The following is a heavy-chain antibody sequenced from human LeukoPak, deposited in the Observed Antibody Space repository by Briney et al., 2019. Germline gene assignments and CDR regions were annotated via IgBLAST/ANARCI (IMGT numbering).Heavy chain of an antibody. CDR2: ISYDGSNK. V-gene: IGHV3-30*04. D-gene: IGHD5-24*01. J-gene: IGHJ4*02. CDR1: GFTFSSYA. CDR3: ARGEEMATTFDY. Sequence: PGGSLRLSCAASGFTFSSYATHWVRQAPGKGLEWVAVISYDGSNKYYADSVKGRFTISRDNSKNTLYLQMNSLRAEDTAVYYCARGEEMATTFDYWGQGTLVTVSS.